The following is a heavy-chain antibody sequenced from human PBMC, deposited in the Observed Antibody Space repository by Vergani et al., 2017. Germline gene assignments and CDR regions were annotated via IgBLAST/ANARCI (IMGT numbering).Heavy chain of an antibody. CDR3: ARDLDVPYYYDSGSYPNAFDI. CDR2: IKQDGSEK. Sequence: EVQLLESGGGLVQPGGSLRLSCAASGFTFSTSWMSWVRQAPGKGLEWVANIKQDGSEKYYVDSVKGRFTISRENAKNSLYLQMNSLRAEDTAVFYCARDLDVPYYYDSGSYPNAFDIWGQGTMVTVSS. D-gene: IGHD3-10*01. CDR1: GFTFSTSW. V-gene: IGHV3-7*01. J-gene: IGHJ3*02.